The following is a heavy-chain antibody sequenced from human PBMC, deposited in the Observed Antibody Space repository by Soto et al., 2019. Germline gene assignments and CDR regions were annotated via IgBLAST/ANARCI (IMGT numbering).Heavy chain of an antibody. Sequence: ASVKVSCKASGYTFTSYDINWVRQATGQGLEWMGWMNPNSGNTGYAQKFQGRVTMTRNTSISTAYMELSSLRSEDTAVYYCARHLGDYYYYYMDVWGKGTTVTAP. J-gene: IGHJ6*03. D-gene: IGHD3-10*01. CDR2: MNPNSGNT. CDR1: GYTFTSYD. V-gene: IGHV1-8*01. CDR3: ARHLGDYYYYYMDV.